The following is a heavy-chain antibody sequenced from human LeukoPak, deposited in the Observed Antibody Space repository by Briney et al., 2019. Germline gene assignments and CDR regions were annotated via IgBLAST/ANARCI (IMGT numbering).Heavy chain of an antibody. Sequence: PGGSLRLSCAASGFSFSAYGMNWVRQAPGKGLEWVSAIGGSGATTYYADSVRGRFTISRDNSKNTMYLEMNSLRAEDTAVYYCAKDLGPYYGGNSGGGDFDYWGQGTLVTVSS. V-gene: IGHV3-23*01. CDR2: IGGSGATT. D-gene: IGHD4-23*01. J-gene: IGHJ4*02. CDR1: GFSFSAYG. CDR3: AKDLGPYYGGNSGGGDFDY.